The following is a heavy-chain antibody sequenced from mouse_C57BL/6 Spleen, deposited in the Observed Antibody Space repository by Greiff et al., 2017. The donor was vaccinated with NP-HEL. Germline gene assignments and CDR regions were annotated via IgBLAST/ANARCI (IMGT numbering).Heavy chain of an antibody. CDR3: ARDGRLCAMDY. CDR2: ISDGGSYT. Sequence: EVNVVESGGGLVKPGGSLKLSCAASGFTFSSYAMSWVRQTPEKRLEWVATISDGGSYTYYPDNVKGRFTISRDNAKNHLYLQMSHLKSEDTAMYYCARDGRLCAMDYWGQGTSVTVSS. V-gene: IGHV5-4*01. J-gene: IGHJ4*01. CDR1: GFTFSSYA.